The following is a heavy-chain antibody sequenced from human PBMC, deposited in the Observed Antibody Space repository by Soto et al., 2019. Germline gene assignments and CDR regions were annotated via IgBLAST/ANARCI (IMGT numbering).Heavy chain of an antibody. CDR2: IRSRANNFAT. D-gene: IGHD2-2*02. V-gene: IGHV3-73*02. J-gene: IGHJ6*02. CDR1: GFIFSGSA. Sequence: EVQLVESGGGLVQPGGSLKLSCAASGFIFSGSAIHWVRQASGQGLEWVGRIRSRANNFATSSAASVKGRFTFSRDDSKNTAYLQMKTLKPEDTAVYYCARGQGAAIGDYYYHGMDVWGQGTTVSVSS. CDR3: ARGQGAAIGDYYYHGMDV.